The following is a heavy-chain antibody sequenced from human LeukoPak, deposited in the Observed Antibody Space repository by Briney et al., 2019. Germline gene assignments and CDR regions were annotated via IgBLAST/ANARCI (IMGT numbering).Heavy chain of an antibody. CDR2: IYYSGST. CDR3: ARGRGYSSSWGMDY. Sequence: SETLSLTCTVSGGSISSSSYYWGWIRQPPGKGLEWIGSIYYSGSTYYNPSLKSRVTISVDTSKNQFSLKLSSVTAADTAVYYCARGRGYSSSWGMDYWGQGTLVTVSS. V-gene: IGHV4-39*07. CDR1: GGSISSSSYY. J-gene: IGHJ4*02. D-gene: IGHD6-13*01.